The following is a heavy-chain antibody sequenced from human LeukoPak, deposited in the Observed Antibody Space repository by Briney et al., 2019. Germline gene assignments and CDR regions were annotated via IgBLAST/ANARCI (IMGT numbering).Heavy chain of an antibody. V-gene: IGHV3-33*08. Sequence: GGSLRLSCAASGFTFSSFWMTWVRQAPGKGLEWVTVIWYDGSNRYSADSVKGRISISRDTSENTVSLQINNVKVDDTATYFCARGTGAKRYYFDFWGRGVRVTVSS. CDR1: GFTFSSFW. CDR3: ARGTGAKRYYFDF. CDR2: IWYDGSNR. J-gene: IGHJ4*02.